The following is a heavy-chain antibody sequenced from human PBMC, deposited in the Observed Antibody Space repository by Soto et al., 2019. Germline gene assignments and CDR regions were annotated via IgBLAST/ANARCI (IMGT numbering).Heavy chain of an antibody. D-gene: IGHD3-3*01. J-gene: IGHJ4*02. V-gene: IGHV1-2*04. CDR1: GYTFTGYY. CDR3: ARGDDFWSGYNVYYFDY. CDR2: INPNSGGT. Sequence: ASVKVSCKASGYTFTGYYMHWVRQAPGQGLEWMGWINPNSGGTNYAQKFQGWVTMTRDTSISTAYMELSRLRSDDTAVYYCARGDDFWSGYNVYYFDYWGQGTLVTVS.